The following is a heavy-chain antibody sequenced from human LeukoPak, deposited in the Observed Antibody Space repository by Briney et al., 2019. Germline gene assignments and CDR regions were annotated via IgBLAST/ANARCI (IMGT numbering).Heavy chain of an antibody. V-gene: IGHV1-2*06. CDR3: ARVGRGWDRYYDSSGYYFYAFDI. D-gene: IGHD3-22*01. J-gene: IGHJ3*02. CDR1: GYTFTGYY. CDR2: IIPNSGGT. Sequence: ASVKVSCKASGYTFTGYYMHWVRQAPGQGLEWMGRIIPNSGGTNYAQKFQGRVTTTRDTSISTAYMELSRLRSDDTAVYYCARVGRGWDRYYDSSGYYFYAFDIWGQGTMVTASS.